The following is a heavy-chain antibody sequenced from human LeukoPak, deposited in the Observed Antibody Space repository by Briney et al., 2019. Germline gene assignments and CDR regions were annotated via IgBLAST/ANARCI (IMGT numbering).Heavy chain of an antibody. D-gene: IGHD3-9*01. J-gene: IGHJ4*02. V-gene: IGHV3-23*01. CDR1: GFPFTNYA. CDR2: ISDGGDYI. Sequence: GGPLRLSCAASGFPFTNYAKTWLRQAPGKRLEWVTAISDGGDYIYYAHSVKGRFTFSRDNSKNTFYLQLSSLRADDTAVYYCAKNAATGQAFYDYWGQGTLVTVSS. CDR3: AKNAATGQAFYDY.